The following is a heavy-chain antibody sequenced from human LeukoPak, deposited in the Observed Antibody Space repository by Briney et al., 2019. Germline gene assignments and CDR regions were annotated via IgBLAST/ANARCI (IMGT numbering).Heavy chain of an antibody. CDR1: GFTVSSNY. CDR3: ARDRRVFDY. V-gene: IGHV3-11*01. J-gene: IGHJ4*02. CDR2: ISSSGSTI. Sequence: GGSLRLSCAASGFTVSSNYMSWVRQAPGKGLEWVSYISSSGSTIYYADSVKGRFTISRDNAKNSLYLQMNSLRAEDTAVYYCARDRRVFDYWGQGTLVTVSS.